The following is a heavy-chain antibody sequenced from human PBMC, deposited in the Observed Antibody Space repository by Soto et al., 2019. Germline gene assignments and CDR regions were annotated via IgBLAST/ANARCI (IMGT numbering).Heavy chain of an antibody. Sequence: SETLSLTCTVSGDSISGGNYYWTWIRQHPGRGLEWIGYIYYTGTTHYSPSLQSRVTMSVDTSKNQISLTLTSLTPADTAVYFCARLYTYGYYHFDHWGPGTLVTVSS. V-gene: IGHV4-31*03. CDR2: IYYTGTT. D-gene: IGHD3-22*01. CDR3: ARLYTYGYYHFDH. CDR1: GDSISGGNYY. J-gene: IGHJ4*02.